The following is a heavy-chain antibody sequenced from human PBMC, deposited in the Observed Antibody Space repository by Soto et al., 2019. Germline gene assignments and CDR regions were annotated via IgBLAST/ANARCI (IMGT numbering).Heavy chain of an antibody. J-gene: IGHJ5*02. D-gene: IGHD2-15*01. Sequence: PSETLSLTCTVSGGSISSYYWSWIRQPPGKGLEWIGYIYYSGSTYYNPSLKSRVTISVDTSKNQFSLKLSSVTAADTAVYYCAGGYCSGGSCYSFFCWFDPWGQGTLVTVSS. CDR1: GGSISSYY. CDR3: AGGYCSGGSCYSFFCWFDP. V-gene: IGHV4-59*12. CDR2: IYYSGST.